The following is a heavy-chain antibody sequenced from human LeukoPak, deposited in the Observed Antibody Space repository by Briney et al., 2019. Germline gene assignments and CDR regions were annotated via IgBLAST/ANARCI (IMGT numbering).Heavy chain of an antibody. CDR3: ARSDEYGASPDY. J-gene: IGHJ4*02. CDR1: GYTFTSYD. CDR2: MNPNSGNT. Sequence: ASVKVSCKASGYTFTSYDINWVRQATGQGLEWMGWMNPNSGNTGYAQKFQGRVTMTRNTSISTAYMELSSLRSEDTAVYYCARSDEYGASPDYWGQGTLVTVSS. D-gene: IGHD4/OR15-4a*01. V-gene: IGHV1-8*01.